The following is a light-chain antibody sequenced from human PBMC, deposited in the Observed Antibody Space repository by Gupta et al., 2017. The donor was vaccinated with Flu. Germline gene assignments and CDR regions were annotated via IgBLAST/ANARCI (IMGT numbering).Light chain of an antibody. V-gene: IGKV1-5*03. CDR1: QSISSW. CDR2: KAS. J-gene: IGKJ4*01. CDR3: QQQNSYSLT. Sequence: DIQMTQSPSTLSASVGDRVTITCRASQSISSWLAWYQQKPGKAPNLLIYKASSLESGVPSRFSGRGSGTEFTLTISSLQPDDFATYYCQQQNSYSLTFGRGTKVEIK.